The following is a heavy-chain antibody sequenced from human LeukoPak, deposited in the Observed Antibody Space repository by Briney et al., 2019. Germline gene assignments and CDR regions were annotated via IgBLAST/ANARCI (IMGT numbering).Heavy chain of an antibody. J-gene: IGHJ4*02. Sequence: GGSLRLSCVASGFTFSSYWMSWVRQAPGKGLEWVANIKEDGSEKYYVDSVKGRFTISRDNAKNSLSLQVNSLRAEDTAVYYCARSRSGYYEDYWGQGTLVTVSS. CDR1: GFTFSSYW. CDR3: ARSRSGYYEDY. D-gene: IGHD3-22*01. V-gene: IGHV3-7*01. CDR2: IKEDGSEK.